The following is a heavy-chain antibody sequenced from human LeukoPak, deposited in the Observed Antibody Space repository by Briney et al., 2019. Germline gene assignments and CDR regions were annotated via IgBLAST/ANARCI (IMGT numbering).Heavy chain of an antibody. CDR3: ARSIGVPGSPLDY. CDR2: INHSGST. D-gene: IGHD1-26*01. J-gene: IGHJ4*02. V-gene: IGHV4-34*01. Sequence: SETLSLTCAVYGGSFSGYYWSWIRQPPGKGLEWIGEINHSGSTNYNPSLKSRVTISVDTSKNQFSLKLSSVTAADTAVYYCARSIGVPGSPLDYWGQGTLVTVSS. CDR1: GGSFSGYY.